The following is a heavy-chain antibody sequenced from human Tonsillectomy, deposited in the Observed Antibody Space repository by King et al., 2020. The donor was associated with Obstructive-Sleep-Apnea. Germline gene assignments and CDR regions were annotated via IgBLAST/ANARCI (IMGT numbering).Heavy chain of an antibody. CDR2: IYYSGST. J-gene: IGHJ5*02. D-gene: IGHD3-10*01. V-gene: IGHV4-39*01. Sequence: QLQESGPGLVKPSETLSLTCTVSGGSISSSSYYWGWIRQPPGKGLEWIGSIYYSGSTYYNPSLKSRVTISVDTSKNQFSLKLSSVTAADTAVYYCARQTYYYYGSGSYHWFDPWGQGTLVTVSS. CDR1: GGSISSSSYY. CDR3: ARQTYYYYGSGSYHWFDP.